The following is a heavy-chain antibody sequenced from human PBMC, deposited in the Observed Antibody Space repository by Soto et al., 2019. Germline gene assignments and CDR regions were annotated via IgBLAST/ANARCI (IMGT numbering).Heavy chain of an antibody. CDR2: IDPSDSYT. CDR1: GYSFTSYW. CDR3: ARRNRDGYYYYGMDV. J-gene: IGHJ6*02. Sequence: PGESLKISCKGSGYSFTSYWISWVRQMPGKGLEWMGRIDPSDSYTNYGPSFQGHVTISADKSISTAYLQWSSLKASDTAMYYCARRNRDGYYYYGMDVWGQGTTVTVSS. V-gene: IGHV5-10-1*01.